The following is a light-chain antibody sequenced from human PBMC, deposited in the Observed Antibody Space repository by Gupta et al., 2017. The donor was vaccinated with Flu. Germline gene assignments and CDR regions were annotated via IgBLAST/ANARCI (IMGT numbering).Light chain of an antibody. CDR3: QHECDSPFT. CDR2: AAS. Sequence: DIQMTQSPSSLSASVGDRVTITCRASQDINNYLAWFQQKPGKAPKSLIYAASTSQSGVPSTFSGSGSRTDFSLSIISLQLADFAPSYCQHECDSPFTFGHGTKVDIK. CDR1: QDINNY. J-gene: IGKJ3*01. V-gene: IGKV1-16*01.